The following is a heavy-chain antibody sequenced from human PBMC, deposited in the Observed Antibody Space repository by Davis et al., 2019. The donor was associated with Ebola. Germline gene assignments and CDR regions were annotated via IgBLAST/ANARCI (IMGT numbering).Heavy chain of an antibody. V-gene: IGHV3-30*03. J-gene: IGHJ6*02. Sequence: GGSLRLSCAASGFTFSSYSMNWVRQAPGKGLEWVAVISYDGSNKYYADSVKGRFTISRDNSKNTLYLQMNSLRAEDTAVYYCARGIARYYYYGMDVWGQGTTVTVSS. CDR1: GFTFSSYS. CDR2: ISYDGSNK. D-gene: IGHD2-15*01. CDR3: ARGIARYYYYGMDV.